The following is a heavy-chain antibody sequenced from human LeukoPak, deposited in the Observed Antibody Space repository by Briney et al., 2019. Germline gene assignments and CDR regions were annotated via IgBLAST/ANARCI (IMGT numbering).Heavy chain of an antibody. J-gene: IGHJ4*02. Sequence: TSETLSLTCTVSGGSISSYYWSWTRQPPGKGLEWIGYIYYSGSTNYNPSLKSRVTISVDTSKNQFSLKLSSVTAADTAVYYCARSDLRDGYNYWGQGTLVTVSS. D-gene: IGHD5-24*01. CDR2: IYYSGST. CDR1: GGSISSYY. CDR3: ARSDLRDGYNY. V-gene: IGHV4-59*01.